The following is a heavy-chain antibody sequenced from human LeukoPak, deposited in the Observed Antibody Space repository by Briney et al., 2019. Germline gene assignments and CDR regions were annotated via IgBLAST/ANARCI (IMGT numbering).Heavy chain of an antibody. J-gene: IGHJ4*02. CDR1: GFTVSSNY. CDR2: IYSGGST. Sequence: GALRLSCAASGFTVSSNYMSWVRPAPGKGLGWVAVIYSGGSTYYAASVRARSTISSANPKNTLYLQMNSLRAEDTAVYYCARRKSSIVGATILRGPQSWFDYWGQGTLVTVSS. CDR3: ARRKSSIVGATILRGPQSWFDY. V-gene: IGHV3-66*04. D-gene: IGHD1-26*01.